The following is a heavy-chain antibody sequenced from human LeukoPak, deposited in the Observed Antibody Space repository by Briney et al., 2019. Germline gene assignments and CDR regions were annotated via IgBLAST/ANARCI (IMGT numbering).Heavy chain of an antibody. V-gene: IGHV3-7*01. CDR3: ARRVSAAATSHFDY. CDR2: IKQDGSEK. CDR1: GFTFSSYW. Sequence: GGSLRLSCAASGFTFSSYWMSWVRQAPGKGLEWVANIKQDGSEKYYVDSVKGRFTISRDNAKNSLYLQMNSLRAEDTAVYYCARRVSAAATSHFDYWGQGTLVTVSS. J-gene: IGHJ4*02. D-gene: IGHD6-13*01.